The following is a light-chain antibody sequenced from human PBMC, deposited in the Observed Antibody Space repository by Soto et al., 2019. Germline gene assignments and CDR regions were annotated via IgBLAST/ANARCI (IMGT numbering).Light chain of an antibody. CDR2: DAS. CDR3: QLYDNLLT. J-gene: IGKJ3*01. V-gene: IGKV1-33*01. Sequence: DIQMTQSPSSLSASVGDRVTITCQASQDISNYLNWYQQKPGKAPKLLIYDASNLETGVPSRFSGSGSGTDFTFTISRLQPEDIATYYCQLYDNLLTFGPGTKVDIK. CDR1: QDISNY.